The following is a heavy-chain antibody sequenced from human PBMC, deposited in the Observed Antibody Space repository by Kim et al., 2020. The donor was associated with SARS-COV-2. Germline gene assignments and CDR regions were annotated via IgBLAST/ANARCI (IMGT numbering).Heavy chain of an antibody. Sequence: GTANYAQKFQGRVTITADESTSTAYMELSSLRSEDTAVYYCASFSGYFDYWGQGTLVTVSS. D-gene: IGHD3-22*01. CDR3: ASFSGYFDY. CDR2: GTA. J-gene: IGHJ4*02. V-gene: IGHV1-69*01.